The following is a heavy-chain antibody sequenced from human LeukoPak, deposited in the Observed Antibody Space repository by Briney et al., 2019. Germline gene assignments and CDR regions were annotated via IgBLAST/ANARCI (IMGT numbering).Heavy chain of an antibody. Sequence: GGSLRLSCAASGITFSSYSMNWVRQAPGKGLEWVSYISSSSSIIYYADSVKGRFTISRDNAKNSLYLQMNSLRDEDTAVYHCARDPDSSEVYWGQGTLVTVSS. CDR3: ARDPDSSEVY. J-gene: IGHJ4*02. CDR1: GITFSSYS. V-gene: IGHV3-48*02. CDR2: ISSSSSII. D-gene: IGHD3-22*01.